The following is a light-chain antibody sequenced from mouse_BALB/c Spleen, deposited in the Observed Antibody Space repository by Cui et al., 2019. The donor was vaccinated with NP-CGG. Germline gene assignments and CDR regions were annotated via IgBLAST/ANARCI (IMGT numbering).Light chain of an antibody. V-gene: IGLV1*01. Sequence: VVTQESALTTSPGETGTLTCRSSTGDVTTSNYANWVKEKPDHLFTGLIGGTKNRAPGVPARFSGSLIGDKAALTITGAQTEDETIYFCALWYSNHWVFGGGTKLTVL. CDR1: TGDVTTSNY. CDR3: ALWYSNHWV. J-gene: IGLJ1*01. CDR2: GTK.